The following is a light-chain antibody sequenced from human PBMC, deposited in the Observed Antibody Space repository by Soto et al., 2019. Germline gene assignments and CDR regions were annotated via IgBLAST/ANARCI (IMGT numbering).Light chain of an antibody. CDR1: QSLSSH. J-gene: IGKJ4*01. V-gene: IGKV3-15*01. Sequence: ELVKTQSAATPSETQGERVTLSCRASQSLSSHLAWYQQKPGQAPGLLIYGVSTRATGVPTRFSGSASGTEFTLTISSLLSEDFAVYYCQQYHDWPLTFGGGTKVDIK. CDR3: QQYHDWPLT. CDR2: GVS.